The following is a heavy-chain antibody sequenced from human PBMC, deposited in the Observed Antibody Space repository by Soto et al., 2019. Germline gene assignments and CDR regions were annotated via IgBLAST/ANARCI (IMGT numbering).Heavy chain of an antibody. D-gene: IGHD3-22*01. V-gene: IGHV3-23*01. CDR3: AKDGIDDSSGYRPYYFDY. CDR1: GFTFRSYA. J-gene: IGHJ4*02. CDR2: ISGSGGST. Sequence: HPGGSLRLSCAASGFTFRSYAMSWVRQAPGKGLEWVSAISGSGGSTYYADSVKGRFTISRDSSKNRMYLQMNSLRVEDTAVYYCAKDGIDDSSGYRPYYFDYWGQGTLVTVSS.